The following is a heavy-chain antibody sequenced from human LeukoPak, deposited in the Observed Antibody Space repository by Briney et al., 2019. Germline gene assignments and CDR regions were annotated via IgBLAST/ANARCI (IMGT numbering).Heavy chain of an antibody. V-gene: IGHV3-23*01. J-gene: IGHJ4*02. CDR3: AKDSGWLRFHY. Sequence: GSLRLSCAGYGFTFSNHGMNWVRQAAGKGLEWVSGISPSGDITYYVDSVKGRFTISRDNSKNTFYLQMNSLRAEDTAVYYCAKDSGWLRFHYWGQGTLVTVSS. CDR2: ISPSGDIT. D-gene: IGHD5-12*01. CDR1: GFTFSNHG.